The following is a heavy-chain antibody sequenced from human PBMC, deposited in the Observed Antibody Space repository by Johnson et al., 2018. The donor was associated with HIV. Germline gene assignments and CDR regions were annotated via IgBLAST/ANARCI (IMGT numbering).Heavy chain of an antibody. CDR3: ARGGLGYQNIHDPFDI. D-gene: IGHD3-16*02. CDR2: IRYDGSNK. CDR1: GFTFSSYG. J-gene: IGHJ3*02. V-gene: IGHV3-33*01. Sequence: VQLVESGGGVVQPGRSLRLSCAASGFTFSSYGMHWVRQAPGKGLEWVAFIRYDGSNKYYPGSVKGRFTTSRENAKNSLYLQMNSLRAEDTALYYCARGGLGYQNIHDPFDIWGQGTMVTVSS.